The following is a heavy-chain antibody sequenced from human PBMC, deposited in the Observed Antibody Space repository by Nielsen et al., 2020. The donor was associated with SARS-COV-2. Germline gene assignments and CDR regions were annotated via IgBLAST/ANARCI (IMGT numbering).Heavy chain of an antibody. CDR3: ARGPYTRYGMDV. Sequence: GGSLRLSCTASGFTFSNSAMSWVRQTLGKGLEWVSSISGSGDRTDYADSVKGRFTISRDNSKNTLYLQMNSLRAEDTAVYYCARGPYTRYGMDVWGQGTTVTVSS. D-gene: IGHD4-11*01. CDR1: GFTFSNSA. V-gene: IGHV3-23*01. J-gene: IGHJ6*02. CDR2: ISGSGDRT.